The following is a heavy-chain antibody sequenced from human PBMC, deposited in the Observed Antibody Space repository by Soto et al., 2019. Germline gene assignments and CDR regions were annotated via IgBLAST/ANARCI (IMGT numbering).Heavy chain of an antibody. J-gene: IGHJ6*02. CDR1: GDTFSSYA. Sequence: QVQLVQSGAEVKKPGSSVKVSCKASGDTFSSYAIRWVRQAPGQGLEWMGGIIPIFGTANYAQKFQGRVTITADESTSTAYMELSSPRSEDTAVYYCARDGSGYRSRASPMDVWGQGTTVTVSS. CDR2: IIPIFGTA. V-gene: IGHV1-69*01. D-gene: IGHD3-22*01. CDR3: ARDGSGYRSRASPMDV.